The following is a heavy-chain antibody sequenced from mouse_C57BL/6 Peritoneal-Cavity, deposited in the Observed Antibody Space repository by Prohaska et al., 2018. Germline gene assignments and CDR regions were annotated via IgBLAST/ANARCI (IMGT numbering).Heavy chain of an antibody. CDR1: GFTFSGFW. V-gene: IGHV11-2*01. D-gene: IGHD4-1*01. Sequence: EVQLLETGGGLVQPGGSRGLSCEGSGFTFSGFWMSWVRKTPGKTLEWIGDINSDGSSINYAPSIKDRFTIFRDNDKSTLYLQMINVRSEDTATYFCMRYGNYWYFDVWGTGTTVTVSS. CDR3: MRYGNYWYFDV. J-gene: IGHJ1*03. CDR2: INSDGSSI.